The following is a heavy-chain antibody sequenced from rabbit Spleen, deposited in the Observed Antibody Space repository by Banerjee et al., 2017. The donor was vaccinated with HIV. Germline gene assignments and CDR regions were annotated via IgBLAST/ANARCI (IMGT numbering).Heavy chain of an antibody. CDR3: ARNYVNAFDP. J-gene: IGHJ2*01. D-gene: IGHD1-1*01. CDR2: IDTNDGYT. Sequence: QELLEASGGRLDKPGGILPLTCTFSCFSFSSNCICWVRQAPGKGLEWIACIDTNDGYTDYANWPKGRFTISKTTSTTVSLQMASLTAADTATYFCARNYVNAFDPWGPGTLVTVS. V-gene: IGHV1S45*01. CDR1: CFSFSSNC.